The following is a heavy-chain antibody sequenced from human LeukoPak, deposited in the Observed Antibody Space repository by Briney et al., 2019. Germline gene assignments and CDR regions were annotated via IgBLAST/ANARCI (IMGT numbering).Heavy chain of an antibody. V-gene: IGHV3-11*04. D-gene: IGHD3-22*01. J-gene: IGHJ1*01. CDR3: ATSRGYFFRWFQH. CDR1: GFTVINNY. CDR2: IASSGSTI. Sequence: PGGSLRPSCAASGFTVINNYMNWVRQAPGKGLEWVSYIASSGSTIYYADSVKGRFTISRDNAKSSLYLQMNSLRADDTAVYYCATSRGYFFRWFQHWGQGTLVTVSS.